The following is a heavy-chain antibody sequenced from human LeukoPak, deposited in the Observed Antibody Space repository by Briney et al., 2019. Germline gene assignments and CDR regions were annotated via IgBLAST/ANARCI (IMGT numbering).Heavy chain of an antibody. V-gene: IGHV1-46*01. D-gene: IGHD3-22*01. CDR2: INPSGGST. CDR1: GYTFISYY. CDR3: AREARQMGNYYDSSGYPYYFDY. Sequence: GASVKVSCKASGYTFISYYMHWVRQAPGQGLEWMGIINPSGGSTSYAQKFQGRVTMTRDTSTSTVYMELSSLRSEDTAVYYCAREARQMGNYYDSSGYPYYFDYWGQGTLVTVSS. J-gene: IGHJ4*02.